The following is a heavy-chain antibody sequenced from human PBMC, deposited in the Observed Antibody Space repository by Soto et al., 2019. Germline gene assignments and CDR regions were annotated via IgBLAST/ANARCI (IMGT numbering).Heavy chain of an antibody. CDR1: GFTFNSYW. V-gene: IGHV3-74*03. J-gene: IGHJ3*02. Sequence: EVQLVQSGGGLVQPGGSLRLSCAASGFTFNSYWMHWVRQVPGKGLVWVSRIDSDGNRITYADSVKGRFTISRDNAKNTLYLQMNSLRAEDTAVYYCVRLRSTTWDGGEAFEMWGQGTMVTVSS. D-gene: IGHD4-17*01. CDR2: IDSDGNRI. CDR3: VRLRSTTWDGGEAFEM.